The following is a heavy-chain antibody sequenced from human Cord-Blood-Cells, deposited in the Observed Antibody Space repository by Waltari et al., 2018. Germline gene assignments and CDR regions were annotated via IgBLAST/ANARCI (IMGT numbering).Heavy chain of an antibody. Sequence: GAEVKKPGASVKVSCKASGYTFTGYYMHWVRQAPGQGLEWMGWINPNSGGTNYAQKFQGWVTMTRDTSISTAYMELSRLRYDDTAVYYCARGHCSGGSCYLPPYYYYGMDVWGQGTTVTVSS. CDR2: INPNSGGT. CDR3: ARGHCSGGSCYLPPYYYYGMDV. D-gene: IGHD2-15*01. V-gene: IGHV1-2*04. J-gene: IGHJ6*02. CDR1: GYTFTGYY.